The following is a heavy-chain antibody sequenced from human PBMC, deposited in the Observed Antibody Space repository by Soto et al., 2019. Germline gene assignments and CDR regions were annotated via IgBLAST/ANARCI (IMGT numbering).Heavy chain of an antibody. V-gene: IGHV4-59*08. CDR3: ARHGVDYGDYASYYYYGMDV. CDR1: GGSISSHY. D-gene: IGHD4-17*01. Sequence: SETLSLTCTVSGGSISSHYWSWIRQPPGQGLEWIGYIYYSGSTNYNPSLKSRVTISMDTSKNQFSLKLSSVTAADTAVFFCARHGVDYGDYASYYYYGMDVWGRGTTVTVSS. J-gene: IGHJ6*02. CDR2: IYYSGST.